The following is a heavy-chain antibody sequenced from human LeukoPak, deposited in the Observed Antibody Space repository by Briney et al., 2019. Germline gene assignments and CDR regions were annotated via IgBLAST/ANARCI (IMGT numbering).Heavy chain of an antibody. CDR2: IVVGSGNT. D-gene: IGHD6-19*01. J-gene: IGHJ4*02. CDR1: GFTFTSSA. CDR3: AKMGGVPVATTLSNFDY. V-gene: IGHV1-58*02. Sequence: GASVKVSCKASGFTFTSSAMQWVRQARGQRLEWIGWIVVGSGNTNYAQKFQERVTITRDMSTSTAYMELSSLRSEDTAVYYCAKMGGVPVATTLSNFDYWGQGTLVTVSS.